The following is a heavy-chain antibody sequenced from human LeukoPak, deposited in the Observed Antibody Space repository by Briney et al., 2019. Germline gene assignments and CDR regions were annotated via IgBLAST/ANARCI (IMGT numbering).Heavy chain of an antibody. CDR3: ARGALGITIFGVVINQLNWFDP. D-gene: IGHD3-3*01. J-gene: IGHJ5*02. CDR1: GGSFSGYY. V-gene: IGHV4-34*01. Sequence: SETLSLTCAVYGGSFSGYYWSWIRQPPGKGLEWFGEINHSGSTNYNPSLKSRVTISVDTSKNQFSLKLSSVTAADTAVYYCARGALGITIFGVVINQLNWFDPWGQGTLVTVSS. CDR2: INHSGST.